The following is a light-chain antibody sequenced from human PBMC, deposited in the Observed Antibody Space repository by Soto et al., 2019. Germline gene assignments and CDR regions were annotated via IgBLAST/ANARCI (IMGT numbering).Light chain of an antibody. V-gene: IGKV1-5*01. CDR1: QSITYW. J-gene: IGKJ2*01. CDR2: DVF. Sequence: DIQMTQSPSSLSASVGDRVTITCRASQSITYWLAWYQQKPGRAPKLLIYDVFNLQSGVPSRFSGSGAGTEFIPTISSLQPDDSATYYCQQYHSFSFTFGQGTKLEIK. CDR3: QQYHSFSFT.